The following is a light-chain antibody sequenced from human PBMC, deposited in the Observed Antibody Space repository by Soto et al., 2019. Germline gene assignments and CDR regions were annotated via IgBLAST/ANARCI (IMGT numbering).Light chain of an antibody. CDR2: EVS. J-gene: IGLJ2*01. CDR3: SSYTSTSALV. CDR1: SSDVGGYNY. Sequence: QSALTQPASVSGSPGQSITISCTGTSSDVGGYNYVSWYQQHPGKAPKLIIFEVSDRPSGISNRFAGSKSGNMASLTISGLQSEDEADYFCSSYTSTSALVFGWGTKVAVL. V-gene: IGLV2-14*01.